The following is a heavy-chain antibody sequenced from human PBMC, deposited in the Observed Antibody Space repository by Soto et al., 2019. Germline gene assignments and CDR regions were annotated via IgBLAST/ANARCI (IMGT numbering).Heavy chain of an antibody. CDR2: IRSKAYGGTT. D-gene: IGHD2-2*01. CDR1: GFTFGDYA. V-gene: IGHV3-49*03. J-gene: IGHJ4*02. CDR3: TRAGRYVVVPAAAPLFDY. Sequence: GGSLRLSCTASGFTFGDYAMSWFRQAPGKGLEWVGFIRSKAYGGTTEYAASVKGRFTISRDDSKSIAYLQMNSLKTEDTAVYYCTRAGRYVVVPAAAPLFDYWGQGTLVTVSS.